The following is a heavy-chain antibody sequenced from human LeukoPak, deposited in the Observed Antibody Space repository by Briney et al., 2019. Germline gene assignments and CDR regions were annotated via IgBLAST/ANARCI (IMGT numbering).Heavy chain of an antibody. CDR3: AREDGYSSGWYWRRQGQRAFDI. D-gene: IGHD6-19*01. V-gene: IGHV3-30*02. Sequence: PGGSLRLSCVASGFSFSTYGMHWVRQAPGKGLEWVAFIRYDGSVKDYADSVKGRFTISRDNPKNTLYLQMNSLRAEDTAVYYCAREDGYSSGWYWRRQGQRAFDIWGQGTMVTVSS. CDR2: IRYDGSVK. J-gene: IGHJ3*02. CDR1: GFSFSTYG.